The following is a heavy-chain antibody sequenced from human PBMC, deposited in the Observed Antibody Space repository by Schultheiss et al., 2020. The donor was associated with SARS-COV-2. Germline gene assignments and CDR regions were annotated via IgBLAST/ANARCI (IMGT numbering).Heavy chain of an antibody. CDR2: INHSGST. CDR1: GGSFSGYY. D-gene: IGHD6-13*01. Sequence: SQTLSLTCAVYGGSFSGYYWSWIRQPPGKGLEWIGEINHSGSTNYNPSLKSRVTISVDTSKNQFSLKLSSVTAADTAVYYCARDRSSWYQFDYWGQGTLVTVSS. J-gene: IGHJ4*02. V-gene: IGHV4-34*01. CDR3: ARDRSSWYQFDY.